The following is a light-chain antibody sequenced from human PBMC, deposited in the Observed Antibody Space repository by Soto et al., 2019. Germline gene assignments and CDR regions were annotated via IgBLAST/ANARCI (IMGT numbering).Light chain of an antibody. CDR3: QQRTSGRIT. J-gene: IGKJ4*01. V-gene: IGKV3-11*01. CDR1: QSISSY. CDR2: DAS. Sequence: EVVLTQSPATLSLSPGERATLSGRASQSISSYLAWYQQKPGQAPRLLLYDASNRAAGIPARFSGSGSGTDFTLPISSLEPEDFAVYYCQQRTSGRITFGGGTKVEIK.